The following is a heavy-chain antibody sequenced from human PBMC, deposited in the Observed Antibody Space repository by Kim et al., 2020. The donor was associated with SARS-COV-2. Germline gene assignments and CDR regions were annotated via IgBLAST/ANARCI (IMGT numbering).Heavy chain of an antibody. D-gene: IGHD5-12*01. Sequence: SETLSLTCTVSGGSISSSSYYWGWIRQPPGKGLEWIGSIYYSGSTYYNPSLKSRVTISVDTSKNQFSLKLSSVTAADTAVYYCARKGSGSWDGMDVWGQGTTVTVSS. CDR3: ARKGSGSWDGMDV. CDR2: IYYSGST. V-gene: IGHV4-39*01. CDR1: GGSISSSSYY. J-gene: IGHJ6*02.